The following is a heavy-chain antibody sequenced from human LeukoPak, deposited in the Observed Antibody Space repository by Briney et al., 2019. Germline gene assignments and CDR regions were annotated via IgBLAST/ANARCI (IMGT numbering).Heavy chain of an antibody. CDR3: VRGYCSGGRCYGGFDY. Sequence: GGSLRLSCAASGFTFSSFDMHCVRQATGKGLEWVSAIGITGDTYYPDSVKGRFTISRENAKNSLYLQMNSLRAGDTAVYYCVRGYCSGGRCYGGFDYWGQGTLVTVSS. J-gene: IGHJ4*02. CDR1: GFTFSSFD. D-gene: IGHD2-15*01. V-gene: IGHV3-13*04. CDR2: IGITGDT.